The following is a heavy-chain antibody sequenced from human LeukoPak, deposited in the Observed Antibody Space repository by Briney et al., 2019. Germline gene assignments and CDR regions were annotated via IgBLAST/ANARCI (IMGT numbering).Heavy chain of an antibody. V-gene: IGHV3-30*04. Sequence: GGSLRLSCAPSGFTFDDFAMHWVRQAPGKGLEWVALISYGGGNKNYADSVKGRFTISRDNSKNTLYLHMSSLRPADTAVYYCARDPPFSSGWSQNHFDYWGQGTLVTVSS. CDR2: ISYGGGNK. CDR3: ARDPPFSSGWSQNHFDY. J-gene: IGHJ4*02. CDR1: GFTFDDFA. D-gene: IGHD6-19*01.